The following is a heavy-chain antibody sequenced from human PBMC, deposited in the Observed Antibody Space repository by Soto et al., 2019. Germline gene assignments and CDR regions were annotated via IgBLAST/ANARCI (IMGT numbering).Heavy chain of an antibody. J-gene: IGHJ4*02. CDR2: IWYDGSNK. CDR3: ARDRWCGGSCYSPLDY. V-gene: IGHV3-33*01. D-gene: IGHD2-15*01. Sequence: GGSLRLSCAASGFTFSSYGMHWVRQAPGKGLEWVAVIWYDGSNKYYADSVKGRFTISRDNSKNTLYLQMNSLRAEDTAVYYCARDRWCGGSCYSPLDYWGQGTLVTVSS. CDR1: GFTFSSYG.